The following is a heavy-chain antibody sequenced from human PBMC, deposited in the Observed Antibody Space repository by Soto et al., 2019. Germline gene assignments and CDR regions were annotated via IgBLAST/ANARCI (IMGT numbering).Heavy chain of an antibody. D-gene: IGHD6-19*01. J-gene: IGHJ5*02. CDR3: ARDPYSSGPYNWFDP. CDR1: GFTFSSYW. V-gene: IGHV3-74*01. Sequence: VGSLRLSCAASGFTFSSYWMHWVRQAPGKGLVWVSRINSDGSSTSYADSVKGRFTISRDNAKNTLYLQMNSLRAEDTAVYYCARDPYSSGPYNWFDPWGQGTLVTVSS. CDR2: INSDGSST.